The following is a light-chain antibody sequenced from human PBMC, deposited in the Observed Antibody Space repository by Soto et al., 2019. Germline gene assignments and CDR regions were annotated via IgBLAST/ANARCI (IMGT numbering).Light chain of an antibody. V-gene: IGKV3D-15*01. CDR3: QQYYDLLT. CDR1: QSLFSY. J-gene: IGKJ4*01. Sequence: EIVLTQSPGTLSLSPGETATLSCRASQSLFSYLAWFQQKPGQAPRLLIYDASNRATGIPARFSGSGSGTDFTLTISSLQAEDVAVYYCQQYYDLLTFGGGTKVDIK. CDR2: DAS.